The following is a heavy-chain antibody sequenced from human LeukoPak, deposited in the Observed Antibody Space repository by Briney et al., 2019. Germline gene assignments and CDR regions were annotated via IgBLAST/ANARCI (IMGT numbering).Heavy chain of an antibody. CDR1: GFTFSSYG. Sequence: GGSLRLSCAASGFTFSSYGMHWVRQAPGKGLEWVAFIRYDGSNKYYADSVKGRFTISRDNSKNTLYLQMNSLRAEDTAVYYCAKEAYYYGSGSYSRYYMDVWGKGTTVTISS. CDR2: IRYDGSNK. V-gene: IGHV3-30*02. D-gene: IGHD3-10*01. J-gene: IGHJ6*03. CDR3: AKEAYYYGSGSYSRYYMDV.